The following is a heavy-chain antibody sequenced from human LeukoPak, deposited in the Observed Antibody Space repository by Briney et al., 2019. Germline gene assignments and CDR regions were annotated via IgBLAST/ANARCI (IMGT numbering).Heavy chain of an antibody. CDR2: IYSGGST. D-gene: IGHD6-13*01. CDR1: GFTVSSNY. V-gene: IGHV3-66*01. J-gene: IGHJ6*02. Sequence: GGSLRLSCAASGFTVSSNYMSWVRQAPGKGLEWVSVIYSGGSTYYADSVKGRFTISRDNSKNTLYLQMNSLRAEDTAVYYCARDIYSSSWYYYYGMDVWGQGTTVTVSS. CDR3: ARDIYSSSWYYYYGMDV.